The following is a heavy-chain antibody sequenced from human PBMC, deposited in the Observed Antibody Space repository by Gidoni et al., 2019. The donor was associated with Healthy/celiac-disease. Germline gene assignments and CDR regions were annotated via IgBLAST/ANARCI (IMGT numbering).Heavy chain of an antibody. CDR1: GYSFTSYW. D-gene: IGHD2-2*01. Sequence: EVQLVQSGAEVKTPGESLRLSCKGSGYSFTSYWISWVRQMPGKGLEWMGRIDPSDSYTNYSPSFQGHVTISADKSISTAYLQWSSLKASDTAMYYCARTGGYCSSTSCYGRGRYYYMDVWGKGTTVTVSS. CDR3: ARTGGYCSSTSCYGRGRYYYMDV. V-gene: IGHV5-10-1*03. CDR2: IDPSDSYT. J-gene: IGHJ6*03.